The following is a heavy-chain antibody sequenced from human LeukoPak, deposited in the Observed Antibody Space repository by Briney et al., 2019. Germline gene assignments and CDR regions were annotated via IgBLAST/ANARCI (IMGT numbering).Heavy chain of an antibody. D-gene: IGHD3-22*01. CDR3: AKGPGSSYYYYFDN. V-gene: IGHV3-7*05. Sequence: GGSLRLSCAASEITLSIYWMSWVRQAPGKGLEWVANINQDGSEIHYADSVRGRFTISRDNTKDSLYLQMNSLRAEDTAIYYCAKGPGSSYYYYFDNWGQGTLVTVSS. CDR1: EITLSIYW. J-gene: IGHJ4*02. CDR2: INQDGSEI.